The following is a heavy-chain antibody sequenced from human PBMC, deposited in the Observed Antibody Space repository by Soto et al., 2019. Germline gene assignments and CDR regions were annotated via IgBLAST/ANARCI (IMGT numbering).Heavy chain of an antibody. CDR2: VTGSGSST. CDR1: GFTFSSCA. V-gene: IGHV3-23*01. CDR3: AKDLTVNTRFDY. D-gene: IGHD3-22*01. J-gene: IGHJ4*02. Sequence: EVQLLESGGGLVQPGGSLRLSCAASGFTFSSCAMSWVRQAPGTGLEWVSRVTGSGSSTYYADSVKGRFTISRDNSKNTLYLQMNSLRAEDTAVYYCAKDLTVNTRFDYWGQGTLVTVSS.